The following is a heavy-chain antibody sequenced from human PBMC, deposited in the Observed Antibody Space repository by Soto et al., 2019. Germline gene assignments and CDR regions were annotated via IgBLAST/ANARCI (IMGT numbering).Heavy chain of an antibody. Sequence: SVKVACKASGGTFSSYAISWVRQAPGQGLEWMGGIIPIFGTANYAQKFQGRVTITANESTSTAYMELSSLRSEDTAVYYCAKDQDIVASQYFDYWGQGTLVTVSS. CDR2: IIPIFGTA. CDR3: AKDQDIVASQYFDY. J-gene: IGHJ4*02. CDR1: GGTFSSYA. D-gene: IGHD5-12*01. V-gene: IGHV1-69*13.